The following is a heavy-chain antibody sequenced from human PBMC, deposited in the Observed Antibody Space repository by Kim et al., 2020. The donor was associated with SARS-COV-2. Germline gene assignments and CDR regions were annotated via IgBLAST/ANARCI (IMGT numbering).Heavy chain of an antibody. J-gene: IGHJ3*02. CDR2: LPGDGTIT. V-gene: IGHV3-74*01. Sequence: GGSLRLSCAASGVTFSGFYMHWVRQAPGKGLEWVSFLPGDGTITNYADSVKGRFTISRDNAKNTLFLQMNSLRTEDTALYYCARVIYNSGRTDSFDILG. D-gene: IGHD3-10*01. CDR3: ARVIYNSGRTDSFDI. CDR1: GVTFSGFY.